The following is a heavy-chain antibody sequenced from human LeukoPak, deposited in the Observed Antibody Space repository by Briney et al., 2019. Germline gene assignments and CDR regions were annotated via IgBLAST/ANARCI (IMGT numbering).Heavy chain of an antibody. D-gene: IGHD2-15*01. J-gene: IGHJ4*02. V-gene: IGHV3-23*01. CDR3: AKLVGVAPTDY. Sequence: GGSLRLSCAASGFTFSGYAMSWVRQAPGKGLEWVSGIRASAGGTYYADSVKGRFTISRDNSKNTLYLQLDSLTAEDTAVYYCAKLVGVAPTDYWGQGTLVTVSS. CDR2: IRASAGGT. CDR1: GFTFSGYA.